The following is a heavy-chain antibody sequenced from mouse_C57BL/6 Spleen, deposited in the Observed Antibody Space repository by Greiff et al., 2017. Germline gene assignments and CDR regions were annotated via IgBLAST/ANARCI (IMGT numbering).Heavy chain of an antibody. CDR3: ARERPYDRGGDY. CDR1: GYTFTSYW. V-gene: IGHV1-69*01. Sequence: QVQLQQPGAELVMPGASVKLSCKASGYTFTSYWMHWVKQRPGQGLEWIGEIDPSDSYTNYNQKFKGKSTLTVDKSSSTAYMQLSSLTSEDSAVYYCARERPYDRGGDYWGQGTTLTVSS. J-gene: IGHJ2*01. D-gene: IGHD2-12*01. CDR2: IDPSDSYT.